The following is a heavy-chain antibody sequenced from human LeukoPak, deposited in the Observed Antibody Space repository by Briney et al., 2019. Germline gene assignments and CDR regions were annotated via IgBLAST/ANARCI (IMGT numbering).Heavy chain of an antibody. CDR1: GGSISRYY. V-gene: IGHV4-59*01. J-gene: IGHJ4*02. CDR2: IYYSGST. D-gene: IGHD6-6*01. Sequence: PSETLSLTCTVSGGSISRYYWIWIRQPPGKGLEWIGYIYYSGSTNYNPSLKSRVTISVDTSKNQFSLKLSSVTAADTAVYYCAREGSYSSSSPFDYWGQGTLVTVSS. CDR3: AREGSYSSSSPFDY.